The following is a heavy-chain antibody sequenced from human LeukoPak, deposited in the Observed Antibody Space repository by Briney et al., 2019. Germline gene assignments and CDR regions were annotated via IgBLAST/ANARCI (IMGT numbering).Heavy chain of an antibody. J-gene: IGHJ5*02. Sequence: GGSLRLSCAASGFTFSSYAMSWVRQAPGKGLEWVSAISGSGGSTYYADSVKGRFTISRDNSKNTLYLQMNSLRAEDTAVYYCEKEPRTTMIVVVIDDNWFDPWGQGTLVTVSS. D-gene: IGHD3-22*01. CDR2: ISGSGGST. V-gene: IGHV3-23*01. CDR3: EKEPRTTMIVVVIDDNWFDP. CDR1: GFTFSSYA.